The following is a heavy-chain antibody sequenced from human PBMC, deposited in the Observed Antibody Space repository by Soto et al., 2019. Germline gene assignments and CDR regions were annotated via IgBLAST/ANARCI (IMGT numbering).Heavy chain of an antibody. D-gene: IGHD2-2*01. J-gene: IGHJ6*02. CDR1: GFTFSDEN. CDR2: ISGGGSYI. V-gene: IGHV3-21*06. CDR3: ARDSDCHSTSCFFPPHV. Sequence: LRLSCSASGFTFSDENMSWVRQVPGKGLEWVSGISGGGSYIFYADSVQGRFSISRDNAKNSLFLEMDSLRVEDTAVYYCARDSDCHSTSCFFPPHVWGQGTTVTVSS.